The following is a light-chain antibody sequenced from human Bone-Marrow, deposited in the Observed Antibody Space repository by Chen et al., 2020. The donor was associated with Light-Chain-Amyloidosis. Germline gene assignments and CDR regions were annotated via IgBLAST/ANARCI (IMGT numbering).Light chain of an antibody. CDR3: APWDSGLTVWM. CDR2: ENN. CDR1: NSNIGINY. Sequence: QSVLTQPPSVSAAPGQKVTISCSGSNSNIGINYVSWYQQLPGTSPKLLIYENNQRPSEIPDRFSGSNSSTSATLGVAGHQTGDEADYYCAPWDSGLTVWMFGGGTKLTVL. J-gene: IGLJ3*02. V-gene: IGLV1-51*02.